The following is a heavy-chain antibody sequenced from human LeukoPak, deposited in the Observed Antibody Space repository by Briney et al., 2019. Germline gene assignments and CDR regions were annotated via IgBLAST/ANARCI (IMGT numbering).Heavy chain of an antibody. D-gene: IGHD6-6*01. CDR3: AREGDSSSSAGYDYYYYYGMDV. J-gene: IGHJ6*02. CDR1: GYTFTGYY. Sequence: RASVKVSCKASGYTFTGYYMHWVRQAPGQGLEWMGWINPNSGGTNYAQKFQGRVTMTRDTSISTAYMELSRLRSDDTAVYYCAREGDSSSSAGYDYYYYYGMDVWGQGTPVTVSS. CDR2: INPNSGGT. V-gene: IGHV1-2*02.